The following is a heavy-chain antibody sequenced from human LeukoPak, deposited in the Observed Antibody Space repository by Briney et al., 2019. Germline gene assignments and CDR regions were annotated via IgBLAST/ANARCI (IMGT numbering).Heavy chain of an antibody. V-gene: IGHV3-33*01. D-gene: IGHD2-21*02. Sequence: GGSLRLSCAASGFTFRSYGMHWVRQAPGKGLEWVAVIWYDGSKKYYADSLKGRFTISRDNSKNTLYLQMNSLRVEDTAVYYCAGSVRGGADCRILDHWGQGTLVTVSS. CDR1: GFTFRSYG. J-gene: IGHJ4*02. CDR2: IWYDGSKK. CDR3: AGSVRGGADCRILDH.